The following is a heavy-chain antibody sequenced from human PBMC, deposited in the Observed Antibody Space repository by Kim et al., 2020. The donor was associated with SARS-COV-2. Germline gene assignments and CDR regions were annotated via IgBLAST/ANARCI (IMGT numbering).Heavy chain of an antibody. CDR2: KLYN. Sequence: KLYNDYAPSLKSRITINPDTSKNQVSLQLNSVTPEDTAVYFCARGKFFEYWGQGTLVTVSS. J-gene: IGHJ4*02. V-gene: IGHV6-1*01. CDR3: ARGKFFEY.